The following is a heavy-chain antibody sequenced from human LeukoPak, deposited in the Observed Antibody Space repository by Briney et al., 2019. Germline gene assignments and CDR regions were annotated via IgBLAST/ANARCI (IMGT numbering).Heavy chain of an antibody. J-gene: IGHJ4*02. D-gene: IGHD5-18*01. CDR3: ARGVTD. V-gene: IGHV3-74*01. CDR2: INSDGSST. Sequence: GKGLVWVSRINSDGSSTTYADSVKGRFTISRDNAKNTLYLQMNSLRAEDTAVYYCARGVTDWGQGTLVTVSS.